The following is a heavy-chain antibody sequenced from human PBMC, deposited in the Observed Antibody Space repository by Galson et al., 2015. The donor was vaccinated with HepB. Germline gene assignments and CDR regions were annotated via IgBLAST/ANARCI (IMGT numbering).Heavy chain of an antibody. CDR1: GYTFTSYA. CDR3: ARDPSLGIAAAHSMDV. CDR2: INAGNGNT. Sequence: SVKVSCKASGYTFTSYAMHWVRQAPGQRLEWMGWINAGNGNTKYSQKFQGRVTITRDTSASTAYMELSSLRSEDTAVYYCARDPSLGIAAAHSMDVWGQGTTVTVSS. D-gene: IGHD6-13*01. V-gene: IGHV1-3*01. J-gene: IGHJ6*02.